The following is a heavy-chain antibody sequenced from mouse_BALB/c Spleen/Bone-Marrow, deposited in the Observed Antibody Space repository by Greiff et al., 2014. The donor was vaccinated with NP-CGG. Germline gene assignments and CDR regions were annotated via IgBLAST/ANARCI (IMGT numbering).Heavy chain of an antibody. CDR2: IWADGST. J-gene: IGHJ4*01. CDR1: GFSLTNYG. CDR3: ARITTATGAMDY. D-gene: IGHD1-2*01. Sequence: VKLMESGPGLVAPSQSLSITSTVSGFSLTNYGVHWVRQPPGKGLEWLGVIWADGSTNYNSALMSRLSISKDNSKSQVFFKMNSLQTDDTAMYYCARITTATGAMDYWGQGTSVTVSS. V-gene: IGHV2-9*02.